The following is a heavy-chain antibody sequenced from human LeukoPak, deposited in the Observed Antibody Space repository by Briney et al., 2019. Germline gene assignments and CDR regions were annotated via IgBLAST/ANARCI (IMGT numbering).Heavy chain of an antibody. D-gene: IGHD2-2*02. J-gene: IGHJ4*02. CDR1: GGSFSGFY. CDR3: ARGIYTSSPRNPKNFFDY. V-gene: IGHV4-34*01. CDR2: INHSGST. Sequence: SETLSLTCAVYGGSFSGFYWSWIRQPPGKGLEWIGEINHSGSTNYNPSLKSRVTMSVDTSKNQFSLKLSSVTAADTAVYYCARGIYTSSPRNPKNFFDYWGQGTLVTVSS.